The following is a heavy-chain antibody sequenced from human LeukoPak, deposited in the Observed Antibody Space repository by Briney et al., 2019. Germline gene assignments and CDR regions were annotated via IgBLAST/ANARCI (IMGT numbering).Heavy chain of an antibody. J-gene: IGHJ4*02. V-gene: IGHV3-11*05. CDR2: ISSSSTYT. Sequence: GGSLRLSCAASGFTFTNSYMSWIRQAPGKGLEGVSYISSSSTYTNYADSVKGRFTISRDDAKNSLYLQMNSLRAEDTAVYYCARAAGYDPAETYELIWGQGTLVTVSS. CDR3: ARAAGYDPAETYELI. CDR1: GFTFTNSY. D-gene: IGHD2-2*01.